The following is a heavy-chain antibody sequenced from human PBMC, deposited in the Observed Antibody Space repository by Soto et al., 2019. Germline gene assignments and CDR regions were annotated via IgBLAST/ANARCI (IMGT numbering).Heavy chain of an antibody. J-gene: IGHJ4*02. D-gene: IGHD6-19*01. CDR3: ARHVPHEAVAGLYYFDY. V-gene: IGHV4-39*01. CDR2: IYYSGST. Sequence: QLQLQESGPGLVKPSETLSLTCTVSGGSISSSSYYWGWIRQPPGKGLEWIGSIYYSGSTYYNPSLKSRVTISVDTSKHQFSLKLSSVTAADTAVYYCARHVPHEAVAGLYYFDYWGQGTLVTVSS. CDR1: GGSISSSSYY.